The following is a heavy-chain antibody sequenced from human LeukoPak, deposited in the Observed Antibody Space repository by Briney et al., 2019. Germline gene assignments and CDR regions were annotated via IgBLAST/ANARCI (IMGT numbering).Heavy chain of an antibody. CDR1: GYHFTTFW. CDR2: IYPGDSDT. J-gene: IGHJ4*02. Sequence: GAALKISCKGSGYHFTTFWIGWVRPMPGKGLEWMGIIYPGDSDTRYSPSFQGQVTISADKSISTAYLQWSSLKASDTAMYYCARLLRNIAAAVYYFDYWGQGTLVTVSS. V-gene: IGHV5-51*01. D-gene: IGHD6-13*01. CDR3: ARLLRNIAAAVYYFDY.